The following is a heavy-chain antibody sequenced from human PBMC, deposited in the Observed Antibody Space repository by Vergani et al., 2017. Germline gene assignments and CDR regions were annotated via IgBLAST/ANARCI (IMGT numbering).Heavy chain of an antibody. CDR3: ARSASGRYFDWSQTNHYYMDV. CDR1: GGSFSGYY. D-gene: IGHD3-9*01. J-gene: IGHJ6*03. Sequence: QVQLQQWGAGLLKPSETLSLTCAVYGGSFSGYYWSWIRQPPGKGLEWIGEINHSGSTHYNPSLKSRVTISVDTSKNQFSLKLSSVTAADTAVYYCARSASGRYFDWSQTNHYYMDVWGKGTTVTVSS. V-gene: IGHV4-34*01. CDR2: INHSGST.